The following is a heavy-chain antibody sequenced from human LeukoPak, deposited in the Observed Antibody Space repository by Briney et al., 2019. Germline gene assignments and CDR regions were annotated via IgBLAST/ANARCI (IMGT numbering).Heavy chain of an antibody. CDR1: GYTFTSYA. V-gene: IGHV7-4-1*02. CDR2: INTNTGNP. D-gene: IGHD2-2*01. J-gene: IGHJ5*02. Sequence: ASVKVSCKASGYTFTSYAMNWVRQAPGQGLEWMGWINTNTGNPTYAQGFTGRFVFSLDTSVSTAYLQISSLKAEDTAVYYCARDGHIVVVPAVPTAVENWFDPWGQGTLVTVSS. CDR3: ARDGHIVVVPAVPTAVENWFDP.